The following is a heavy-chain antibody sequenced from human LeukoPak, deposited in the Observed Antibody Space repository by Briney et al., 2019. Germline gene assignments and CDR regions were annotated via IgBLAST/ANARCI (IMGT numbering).Heavy chain of an antibody. D-gene: IGHD3-22*01. J-gene: IGHJ4*02. CDR2: INPNSGGT. Sequence: ASVKVSCKASGHTFTGYYMHWVRQAPGQGLEWMGWINPNSGGTNYAQKFQGRVTMTRDTSISTAYMELSRLRSDDTAVYYCARDLVGPYYYDSSGRGYYFDYWGQGTLVTVSS. CDR3: ARDLVGPYYYDSSGRGYYFDY. CDR1: GHTFTGYY. V-gene: IGHV1-2*02.